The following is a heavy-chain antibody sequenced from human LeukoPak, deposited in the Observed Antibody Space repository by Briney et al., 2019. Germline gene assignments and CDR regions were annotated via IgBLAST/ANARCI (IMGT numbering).Heavy chain of an antibody. Sequence: ASEKVSCKVSGYLFTDLSMHWVRQAPGKGLEWMGGFNPENGETLYAPRFLGRVSMTEDTSADTAYMEMSSLTTEDTAVYYCVTDIRWNDGFDHWGQGTLVSVSS. CDR2: FNPENGET. D-gene: IGHD1-1*01. CDR1: GYLFTDLS. CDR3: VTDIRWNDGFDH. J-gene: IGHJ4*02. V-gene: IGHV1-24*01.